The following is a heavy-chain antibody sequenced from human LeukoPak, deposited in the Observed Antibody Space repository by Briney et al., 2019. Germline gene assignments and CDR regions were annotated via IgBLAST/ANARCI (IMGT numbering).Heavy chain of an antibody. J-gene: IGHJ3*02. CDR1: GGSISSRNW. CDR3: ARGEMATIEDAFDI. D-gene: IGHD5-24*01. V-gene: IGHV4-4*02. CDR2: IYTSGST. Sequence: SETLSLTCAVSGGSISSRNWWSWVRQPPGKGLEWIGRIYTSGSTNYNPSLKSRVTISVDTSKNQFSLKLSSVTAADTAVYYCARGEMATIEDAFDIWGQGTMVTVSS.